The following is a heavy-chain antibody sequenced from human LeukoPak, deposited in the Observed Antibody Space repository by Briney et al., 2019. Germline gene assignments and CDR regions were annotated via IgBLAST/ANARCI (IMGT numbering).Heavy chain of an antibody. V-gene: IGHV4-34*01. CDR1: GGSFSGYY. Sequence: TSETLSLTCAVYGGSFSGYYWSWIRRPPGKGLEWIGEINHSGSTNYNPSLKSRVTISVDTSKNQFSLKLSSVTAADTAVYYCARGRLGQPPRNWGQGTLVTVSS. J-gene: IGHJ4*02. CDR3: ARGRLGQPPRN. D-gene: IGHD3/OR15-3a*01. CDR2: INHSGST.